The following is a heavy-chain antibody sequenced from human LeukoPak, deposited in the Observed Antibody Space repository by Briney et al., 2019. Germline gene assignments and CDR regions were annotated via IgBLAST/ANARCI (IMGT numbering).Heavy chain of an antibody. J-gene: IGHJ4*02. CDR2: ISSSSSYI. CDR1: GFTFSSYS. D-gene: IGHD3-22*01. V-gene: IGHV3-21*01. Sequence: PGGSLRLSCAASGFTFSSYSMNWVRQAPGKGLEWVSSISSSSSYIYYADSVKGRFTISRDNSKNSLYLQMNSLRAEDTAVYYCARGGYYDSSVIDYWGQGTMVTVSS. CDR3: ARGGYYDSSVIDY.